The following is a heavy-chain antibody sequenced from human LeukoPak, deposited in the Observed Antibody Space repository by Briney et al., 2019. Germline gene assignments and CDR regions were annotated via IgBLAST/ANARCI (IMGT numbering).Heavy chain of an antibody. CDR2: IYYSGST. J-gene: IGHJ3*02. V-gene: IGHV4-59*08. D-gene: IGHD3-16*01. CDR1: GGSISSYY. CDR3: ARVLPTWGSAEDNDI. Sequence: SEALSLTCTVSGGSISSYYWSWIRQPPGKGLEWIGYIYYSGSTNYNPSLKSRVTISVDTSKNQFSLKLSSVTAADTAVYYCARVLPTWGSAEDNDIWGQGTMVTVSS.